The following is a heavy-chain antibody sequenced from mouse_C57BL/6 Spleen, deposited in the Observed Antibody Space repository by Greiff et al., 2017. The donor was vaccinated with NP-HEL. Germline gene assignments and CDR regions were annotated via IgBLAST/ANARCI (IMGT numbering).Heavy chain of an antibody. Sequence: VQLQQSGAELVRPGTSVKVSCKASGYAFTNYLIAWVKQRPGQGLEWIGVINPGSGGTNYNEKFKGTATLTADKSYSTACMQRSRLASEDSAVYYGARWGCSFADWGQGTTLTVSS. V-gene: IGHV1-54*01. CDR2: INPGSGGT. CDR3: ARWGCSFAD. CDR1: GYAFTNYL. J-gene: IGHJ2*01.